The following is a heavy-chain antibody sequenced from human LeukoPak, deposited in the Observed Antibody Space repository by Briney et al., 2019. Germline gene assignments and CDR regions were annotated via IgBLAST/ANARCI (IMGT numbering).Heavy chain of an antibody. CDR1: GFSFNIYV. Sequence: GGSLRLSCAASGFSFNIYVMHWVRQAPGKGLEWVAVISSDGRTKNYADSVKGRFTISRDNSKNTLFLEMNSLRLDDSAVYYCARDANGRGDDYWGLGTLVTVSS. CDR2: ISSDGRTK. D-gene: IGHD2-21*02. V-gene: IGHV3-30*04. CDR3: ARDANGRGDDY. J-gene: IGHJ4*02.